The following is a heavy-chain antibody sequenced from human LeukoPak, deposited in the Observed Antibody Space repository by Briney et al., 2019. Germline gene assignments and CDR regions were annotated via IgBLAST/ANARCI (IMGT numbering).Heavy chain of an antibody. V-gene: IGHV1-24*01. D-gene: IGHD5-12*01. CDR1: GYRLNELS. J-gene: IGHJ4*02. CDR2: FDPEEGKT. Sequence: GASVKVSCKVSGYRLNELSIHWVRQGPGKGLEWMGGFDPEEGKTIYAQKLQGRVSMTEDTSIDTAFMELRSLRSEDTAVYYCATNTYNGYAIDSWGQGTLITVSS. CDR3: ATNTYNGYAIDS.